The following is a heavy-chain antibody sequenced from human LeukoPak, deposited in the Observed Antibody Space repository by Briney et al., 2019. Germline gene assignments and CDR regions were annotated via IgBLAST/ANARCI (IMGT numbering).Heavy chain of an antibody. J-gene: IGHJ4*02. D-gene: IGHD6-6*01. Sequence: PSETLSLTCTVSGDSIRNYYWSWIRQPPGKGLGWIGYIYYRGNTNYNPSLKSRVIISIDTSRNQFSLKMSSVTAADTAVYFCARDSPPQYASSSAGFDYWGQGALVTVSS. V-gene: IGHV4-59*01. CDR3: ARDSPPQYASSSAGFDY. CDR1: GDSIRNYY. CDR2: IYYRGNT.